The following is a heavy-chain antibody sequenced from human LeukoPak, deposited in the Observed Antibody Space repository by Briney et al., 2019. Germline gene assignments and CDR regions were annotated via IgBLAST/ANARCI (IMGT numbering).Heavy chain of an antibody. V-gene: IGHV3-21*01. CDR3: ASLGGYYYDSSGYYL. D-gene: IGHD3-22*01. CDR1: GFTFSSYS. J-gene: IGHJ5*02. CDR2: ISSSSSYI. Sequence: GGSLRLSCAASGFTFSSYSMNWVRQAPGKGLEWVSSISSSSSYIYYADSVKGRFTISRDNAKNSLYLQMNSLRAEDTAVYYCASLGGYYYDSSGYYLWGQGTLVTVSS.